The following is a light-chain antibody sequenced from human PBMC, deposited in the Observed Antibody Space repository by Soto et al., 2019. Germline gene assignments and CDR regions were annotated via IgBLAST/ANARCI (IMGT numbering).Light chain of an antibody. CDR2: GAS. J-gene: IGKJ1*01. CDR1: QSVRSN. V-gene: IGKV3-15*01. Sequence: IVMTQSPATLSVSPGERATLSCRASQSVRSNLAWYQQKPGQAPRLLIYGASTRATGIPARFSGSGSGTEFTLTISSLQSEYVAVYYCQQYNNWPWTFGQGTKVEIK. CDR3: QQYNNWPWT.